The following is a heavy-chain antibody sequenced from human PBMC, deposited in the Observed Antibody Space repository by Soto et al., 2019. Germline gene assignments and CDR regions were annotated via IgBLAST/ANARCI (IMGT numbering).Heavy chain of an antibody. Sequence: GGSLRLSRAASGFTFSNAWMCWVRQAPGKGMEWVGRIKSKTDGGTTDYAAHVQGRFTISRDDSKNTLYLQMNSLKMDDTAVYYCTTARYVWGSYGKNYWGQGTLGAVSS. V-gene: IGHV3-15*01. CDR1: GFTFSNAW. J-gene: IGHJ4*02. D-gene: IGHD3-16*01. CDR3: TTARYVWGSYGKNY. CDR2: IKSKTDGGTT.